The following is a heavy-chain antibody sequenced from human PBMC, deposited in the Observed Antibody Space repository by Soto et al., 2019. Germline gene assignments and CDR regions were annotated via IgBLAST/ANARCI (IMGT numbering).Heavy chain of an antibody. CDR2: INHSGST. CDR3: AGEPRNYYMDV. J-gene: IGHJ6*03. CDR1: GGSFSGYY. Sequence: PSETLSLTCAVYGGSFSGYYWSWIRQPPGKGLEWTGEINHSGSTNYNPSLKSRVTISVDTSKNQFSLKLSSVTAADTAVYYCAGEPRNYYMDVWGKGTTVTVSS. V-gene: IGHV4-34*01.